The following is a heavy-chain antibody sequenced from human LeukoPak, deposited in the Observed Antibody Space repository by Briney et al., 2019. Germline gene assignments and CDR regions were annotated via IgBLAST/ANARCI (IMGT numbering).Heavy chain of an antibody. J-gene: IGHJ4*02. CDR2: ISSSGGKT. V-gene: IGHV3-21*01. CDR3: ARAQEADY. CDR1: GFALSSYT. Sequence: GGSLSLSCAASGFALSSYTMNWVRLAPGKGLEWVSSISSSGGKTFYADSLKGRFTVSRDNAENSLYLQLNSLGADDTAIYYCARAQEADYWGQGTLVTVSS.